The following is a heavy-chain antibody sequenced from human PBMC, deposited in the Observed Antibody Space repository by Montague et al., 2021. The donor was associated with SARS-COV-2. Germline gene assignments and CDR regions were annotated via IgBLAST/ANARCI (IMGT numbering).Heavy chain of an antibody. CDR1: GGSISSSSYY. CDR3: ATYYDMLNGYYIDAFDI. D-gene: IGHD3-9*01. V-gene: IGHV4-39*01. J-gene: IGHJ3*02. Sequence: SETLSLTCTVSGGSISSSSYYWCWIRPPPGKGLEWIGIIYYSGSTYYNPSLKSLVTISVDTSKNQSSLKLSSVTAADTAVYYCATYYDMLNGYYIDAFDIWGQGTMVTVSS. CDR2: IYYSGST.